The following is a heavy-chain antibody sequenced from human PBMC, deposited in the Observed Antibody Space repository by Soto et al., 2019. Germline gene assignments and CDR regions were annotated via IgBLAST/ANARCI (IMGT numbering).Heavy chain of an antibody. CDR2: INHSGST. J-gene: IGHJ4*02. V-gene: IGHV4-34*01. CDR3: ARLPPSIAALDY. CDR1: GGSFSGYY. Sequence: SETLSLTCAVYGGSFSGYYWSWIRQPPGKGLEWIGEINHSGSTNYNPSLKSRVTISVDTSKNQFSLKLSSVTAADTAVYYCARLPPSIAALDYWGQGTLVTVSS. D-gene: IGHD6-13*01.